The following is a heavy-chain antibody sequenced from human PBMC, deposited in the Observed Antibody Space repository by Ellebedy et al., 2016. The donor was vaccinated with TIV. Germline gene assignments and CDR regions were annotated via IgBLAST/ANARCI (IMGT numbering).Heavy chain of an antibody. CDR2: IYYSGST. CDR3: ARHLDILTGYRIYYYYGMDV. V-gene: IGHV4-61*05. Sequence: MPSETLSLTCTVSGGSISSSRYYWGWIRQPPGKGLEWIGYIYYSGSTNYNPSLKSRVTISVDTSKNQFSLKLSSVTAADTAVYYCARHLDILTGYRIYYYYGMDVWGQGTTVTVSS. J-gene: IGHJ6*02. CDR1: GGSISSSRYY. D-gene: IGHD3-9*01.